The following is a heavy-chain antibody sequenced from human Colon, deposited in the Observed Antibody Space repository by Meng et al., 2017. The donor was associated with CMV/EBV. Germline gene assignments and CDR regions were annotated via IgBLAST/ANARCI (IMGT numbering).Heavy chain of an antibody. V-gene: IGHV3-23*01. CDR3: AKGRLGFGELCMDV. CDR2: ISASGGST. D-gene: IGHD3-10*01. CDR1: GFTFSSYG. J-gene: IGHJ6*02. Sequence: GESLKISCAASGFTFSSYGMHWVRQAPGKGLEWVSVISASGGSTKYADSVKGRFTISRDNSKSTLYLQMDSLRAEDTAIYYCAKGRLGFGELCMDVWGQGTTVTVSS.